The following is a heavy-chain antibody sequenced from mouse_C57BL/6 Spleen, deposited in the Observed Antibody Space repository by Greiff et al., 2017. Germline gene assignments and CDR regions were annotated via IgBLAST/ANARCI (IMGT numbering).Heavy chain of an antibody. CDR2: IYPSDSYT. V-gene: IGHV1-69*01. Sequence: QVQLQQPGAELVMPGASVKLSCKASGYTFTSYWMHWVKQRPGQGLEWIGEIYPSDSYTNYNQKFKGKSTLTVDKSSSTAYMQLSSLTSEDSAVXDYARELYFDYWGQGTTLTVSS. CDR1: GYTFTSYW. J-gene: IGHJ2*01. CDR3: ARELYFDY.